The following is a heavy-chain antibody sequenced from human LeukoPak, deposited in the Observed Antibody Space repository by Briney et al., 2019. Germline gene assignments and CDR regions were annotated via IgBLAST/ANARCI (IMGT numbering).Heavy chain of an antibody. D-gene: IGHD2/OR15-2a*01. Sequence: SETLLLISAVSGDSISSSYWMRWVRQPPGKGLEWIGEIYHSGSTNYYPYLKSRVTISVDNSKTQFSLQLSSMLAADTAVYYYSRISTTSYYCDYWGQGTVVSVFS. V-gene: IGHV4/OR15-8*03. CDR3: SRISTTSYYCDY. CDR2: IYHSGST. J-gene: IGHJ4*02. CDR1: GDSISSSYW.